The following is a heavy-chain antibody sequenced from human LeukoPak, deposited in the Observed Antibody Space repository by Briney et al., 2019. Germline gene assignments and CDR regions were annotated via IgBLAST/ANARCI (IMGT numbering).Heavy chain of an antibody. V-gene: IGHV4-34*01. D-gene: IGHD3-3*01. J-gene: IGHJ4*02. CDR3: ARRVGVVIMPIYYFDY. Sequence: SETLSLTCAVYGGSFSGYYWSWIRQPPGKGLEWIGEINHSGSTNYNPSLKSRVTISVDTSKNQFSLKLSSVTAADTAVYYCARRVGVVIMPIYYFDYWGQGTLVTVSS. CDR1: GGSFSGYY. CDR2: INHSGST.